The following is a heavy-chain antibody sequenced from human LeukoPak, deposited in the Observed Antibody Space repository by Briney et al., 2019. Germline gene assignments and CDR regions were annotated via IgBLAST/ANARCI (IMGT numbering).Heavy chain of an antibody. D-gene: IGHD3-3*01. J-gene: IGHJ4*02. CDR1: GDSISSGPYY. Sequence: SETLSLTCTVSGDSISSGPYYWGWIRQPPGKGLEWIGNIYYGENTYYNPSLKSRVTISIDTSNNQFYLKLSSLTAADTAVYYCARGGGYYSQFDCWGQGTLVTVSS. CDR3: ARGGGYYSQFDC. CDR2: IYYGENT. V-gene: IGHV4-39*01.